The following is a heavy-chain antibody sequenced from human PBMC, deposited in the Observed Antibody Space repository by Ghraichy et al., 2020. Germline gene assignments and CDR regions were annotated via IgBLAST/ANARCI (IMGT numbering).Heavy chain of an antibody. J-gene: IGHJ2*01. V-gene: IGHV3-43*02. CDR1: GFTFDDYP. CDR3: AKEFWSGFWYFDI. Sequence: SLNISCTASGFTFDDYPMNWVRQAPGKGLEWVSLISGNGGSTYYADSVKGRFTISRDNSKNSLYLQMNSLRTEDTALYYCAKEFWSGFWYFDIWGRGTLVTVSS. CDR2: ISGNGGST. D-gene: IGHD3-3*01.